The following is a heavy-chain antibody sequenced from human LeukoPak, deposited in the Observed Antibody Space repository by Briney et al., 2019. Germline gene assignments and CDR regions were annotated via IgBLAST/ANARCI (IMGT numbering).Heavy chain of an antibody. D-gene: IGHD1-7*01. CDR1: GGSISSGGYY. CDR3: ARVSQSLDTGTTAWDWFDP. Sequence: SETLSLTCTVSGGSISSGGYYWSWIRQHPGKGLEWIGYIYYSGSTSYNPSLKSRVTISVDTSKNQFSLKLSSVTAADTAVYYCARVSQSLDTGTTAWDWFDPWGQGTLVTVSS. V-gene: IGHV4-31*03. CDR2: IYYSGST. J-gene: IGHJ5*02.